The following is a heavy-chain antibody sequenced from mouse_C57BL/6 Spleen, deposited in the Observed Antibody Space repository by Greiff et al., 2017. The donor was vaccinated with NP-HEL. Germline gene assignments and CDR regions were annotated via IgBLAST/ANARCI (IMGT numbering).Heavy chain of an antibody. J-gene: IGHJ2*01. CDR1: GYSFTGYY. V-gene: IGHV1-42*01. Sequence: VQLQQSGPELVKPGASVKISCKASGYSFTGYYMNWVKQSPEKSLEWIGEINPSTGGTTYNQKFKAKATLTVDKSSSTAYMQLKSLTSEDSAVYYCARKSNSYYFDYWGQGTTLTVSS. D-gene: IGHD2-5*01. CDR2: INPSTGGT. CDR3: ARKSNSYYFDY.